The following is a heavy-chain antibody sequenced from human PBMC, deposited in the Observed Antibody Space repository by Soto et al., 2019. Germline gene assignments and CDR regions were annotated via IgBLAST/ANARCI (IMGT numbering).Heavy chain of an antibody. CDR1: GFTLSSYW. Sequence: PGGSLRLSCAASGFTLSSYWMPWFRQAPGKGLVWVSRINSDGSSTSYADSVKGRFTISRDNAKNTLYLQMNSLRAEDTAVYYCARVKYGTMVPFGWGQGTLVTVSS. CDR2: INSDGSST. D-gene: IGHD3-10*01. V-gene: IGHV3-74*01. J-gene: IGHJ4*02. CDR3: ARVKYGTMVPFG.